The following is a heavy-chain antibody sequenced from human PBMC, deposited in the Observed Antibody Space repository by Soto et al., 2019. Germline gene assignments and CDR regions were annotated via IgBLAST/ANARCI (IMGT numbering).Heavy chain of an antibody. CDR3: AHRLTRYSWNYGLFDD. J-gene: IGHJ4*02. D-gene: IGHD1-26*01. V-gene: IGHV2-5*02. CDR2: IYWDDDK. Sequence: QITLKESGPTLVKPTQTLTLTCTFSGFSLTSSGVGVGWIRQPPGKALECLALIYWDDDKRYSPSLKSRLTITKDTSKNQGVLTVTNMDPMDTATYYCAHRLTRYSWNYGLFDDWGQGALVTVSS. CDR1: GFSLTSSGVG.